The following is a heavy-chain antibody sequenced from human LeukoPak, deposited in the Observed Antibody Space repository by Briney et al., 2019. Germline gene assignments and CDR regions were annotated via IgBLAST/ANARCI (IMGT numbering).Heavy chain of an antibody. D-gene: IGHD2-15*01. CDR2: INPHNGGT. J-gene: IGHJ6*03. Sequence: ASVKVSCKASGYTFIDNYIHWVRQAPGQGLEWMGWINPHNGGTKYALKFQGRVTMTSDRSTTTVYMEVTRLRSDDTAVFYCAREAASFGTSFGYMDVWGNGTTVTVSS. CDR1: GYTFIDNY. V-gene: IGHV1-2*02. CDR3: AREAASFGTSFGYMDV.